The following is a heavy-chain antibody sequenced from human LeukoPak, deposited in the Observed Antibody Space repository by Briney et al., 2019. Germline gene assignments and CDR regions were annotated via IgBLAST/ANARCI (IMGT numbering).Heavy chain of an antibody. Sequence: GGSLRLSCAASGFTFSSYAMSWVRQAPGKGLEWVSAISGSGGSTYYADSVKGRFTISRDNAKNSLWLQMNSLRAEDTAVYYCARGGKATFDYWGQGTLVTVSS. CDR1: GFTFSSYA. D-gene: IGHD3-16*01. CDR2: ISGSGGST. CDR3: ARGGKATFDY. V-gene: IGHV3-23*01. J-gene: IGHJ4*02.